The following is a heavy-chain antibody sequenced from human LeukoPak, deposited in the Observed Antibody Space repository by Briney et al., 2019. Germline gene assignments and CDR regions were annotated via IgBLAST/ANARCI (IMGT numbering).Heavy chain of an antibody. Sequence: GSLRLSCAASGFTFSSYAMTWVRQAPGKGLEWVSAISGSGGSTYYADSVKGRFTISRDNSKDTLSLQMSSLRAEDTAVYYCAKHFPYFEYWGQGTLVTVSS. V-gene: IGHV3-23*01. CDR3: AKHFPYFEY. J-gene: IGHJ4*02. CDR1: GFTFSSYA. CDR2: ISGSGGST.